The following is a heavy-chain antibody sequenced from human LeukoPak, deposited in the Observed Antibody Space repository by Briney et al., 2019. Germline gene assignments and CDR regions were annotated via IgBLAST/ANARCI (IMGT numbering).Heavy chain of an antibody. CDR2: INHSGST. CDR1: GGSFSGYY. V-gene: IGHV4-34*01. CDR3: ARHGRDGYKI. J-gene: IGHJ4*02. Sequence: SETLSLTCAVYGGSFSGYYWSWIRQPPGKGLEWIGEINHSGSTNYNPSLKSRVTISVDTSKNQFSLKLSSVTAADTAVYYCARHGRDGYKIWGQGTLVTVSS. D-gene: IGHD5-24*01.